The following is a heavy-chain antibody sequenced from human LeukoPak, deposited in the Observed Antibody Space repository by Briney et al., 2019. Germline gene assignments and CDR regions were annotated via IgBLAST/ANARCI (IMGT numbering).Heavy chain of an antibody. CDR2: IYYSGST. V-gene: IGHV4-59*01. CDR3: ARGDYHPYYFAVDV. CDR1: GGSISSYY. J-gene: IGHJ6*02. D-gene: IGHD4-17*01. Sequence: SEALSLTCTVSGGSISSYYWSWIRQPPGKGLEWVGYIYYSGSTNYNPSLKSRVTISLDTSKNQFSLKLSSVTAADTAVYYCARGDYHPYYFAVDVWGQGTTVTVSS.